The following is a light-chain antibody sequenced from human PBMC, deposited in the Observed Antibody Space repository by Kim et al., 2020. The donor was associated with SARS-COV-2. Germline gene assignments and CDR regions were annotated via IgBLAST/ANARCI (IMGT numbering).Light chain of an antibody. Sequence: GQSITISCTGTSSYVGRYNWVAWYQQHPGKLTKRMIYDVSSRPSGISNRFSGAVSGNTASLIISGLQAEDEADYYCSSYTSTDPYVFGPGTKVTVL. CDR2: DVS. V-gene: IGLV2-14*03. CDR1: SSYVGRYNW. CDR3: SSYTSTDPYV. J-gene: IGLJ1*01.